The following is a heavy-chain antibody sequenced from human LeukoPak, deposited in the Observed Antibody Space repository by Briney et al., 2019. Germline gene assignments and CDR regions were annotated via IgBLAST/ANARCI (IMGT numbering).Heavy chain of an antibody. CDR3: ARGRPYYYGSGSYGPDAFDI. CDR1: GYTFTSYG. Sequence: GASVKVSCKASGYTFTSYGISWVRQAPGQGLEWMGWISAYNGNTNYAQKLQGRVTMTTDTSTSTAYMELRSLRSDDTAVYYCARGRPYYYGSGSYGPDAFDIWGQGTMVTVSS. CDR2: ISAYNGNT. J-gene: IGHJ3*02. V-gene: IGHV1-18*01. D-gene: IGHD3-10*01.